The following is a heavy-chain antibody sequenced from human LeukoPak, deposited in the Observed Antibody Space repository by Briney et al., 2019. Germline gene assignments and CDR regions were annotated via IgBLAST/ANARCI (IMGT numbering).Heavy chain of an antibody. Sequence: GGSLRLSCAASGITVNTNYMSWVRQAPGKGLEWVSIIYSGGATFYADSVKGRFTISRESSKNTLWLQMNSLRVEDTAVYYCARLHYDVLTGPFDYWGQGTLVTVSS. CDR2: IYSGGAT. D-gene: IGHD3-9*01. CDR1: GITVNTNY. V-gene: IGHV3-66*04. J-gene: IGHJ4*02. CDR3: ARLHYDVLTGPFDY.